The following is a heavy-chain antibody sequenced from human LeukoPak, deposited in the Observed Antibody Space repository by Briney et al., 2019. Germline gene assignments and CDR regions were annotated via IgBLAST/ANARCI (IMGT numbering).Heavy chain of an antibody. V-gene: IGHV3-23*01. Sequence: GSLRLSCAASGFTFSSYAMSWVRQAPGKGLEWVSAISGSGGSTYYADSVKGRFTISKDNSKNTLYLQMNSLRAEDTAVYYCAKVQGSYSSSGGYDYWGQGTLVTVSS. CDR3: AKVQGSYSSSGGYDY. D-gene: IGHD6-6*01. J-gene: IGHJ4*02. CDR2: ISGSGGST. CDR1: GFTFSSYA.